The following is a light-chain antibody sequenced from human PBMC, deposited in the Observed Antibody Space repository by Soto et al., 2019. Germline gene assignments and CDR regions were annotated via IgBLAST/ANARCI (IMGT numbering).Light chain of an antibody. J-gene: IGKJ3*01. V-gene: IGKV1-39*01. Sequence: DIQMTQSPSSLSASVGDRVTITCRASQSISSYLNWYQQKPGKAPKLLIYAASSLHSGVPSRFSGSGSGTHFTLTIRSLQPEDFATYYCQQSYSTPGFTFGPGTKVDIK. CDR2: AAS. CDR1: QSISSY. CDR3: QQSYSTPGFT.